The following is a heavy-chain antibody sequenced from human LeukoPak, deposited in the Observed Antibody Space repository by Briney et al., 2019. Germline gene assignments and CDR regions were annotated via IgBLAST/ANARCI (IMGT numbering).Heavy chain of an antibody. Sequence: GGSLRLSCTASGFTFDGYAMSWVRQAPGKGLEWLGFIRSKAYGGTTEYAASVKGRFTISRDDSKSIAYVQMNSLKSEDTAVYYCTRDYGDYVQPWGQGTLVTVSS. V-gene: IGHV3-49*04. CDR3: TRDYGDYVQP. CDR1: GFTFDGYA. J-gene: IGHJ5*02. CDR2: IRSKAYGGTT. D-gene: IGHD4-17*01.